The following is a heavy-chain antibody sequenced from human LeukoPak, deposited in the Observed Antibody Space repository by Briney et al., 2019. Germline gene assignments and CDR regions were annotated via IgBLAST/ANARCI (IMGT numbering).Heavy chain of an antibody. V-gene: IGHV4-34*01. J-gene: IGHJ3*02. CDR3: AREVAVAGTDAFDI. Sequence: SETLSLTCAVYGGSFSGYYWSWIRQPPGKGLEWIGEINHSGSTNYNPSLKSRVTISVDTSKNQFSLELSSVTAADTAVYYCAREVAVAGTDAFDIWGQGTMVTVSS. CDR1: GGSFSGYY. CDR2: INHSGST. D-gene: IGHD6-19*01.